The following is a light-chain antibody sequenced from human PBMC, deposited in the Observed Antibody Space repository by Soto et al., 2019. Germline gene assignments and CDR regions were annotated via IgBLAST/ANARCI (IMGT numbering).Light chain of an antibody. Sequence: DIQMTQSPSTLSASVGDRVTITCRGSQGISRWLAWYQLKPGKAPRLLIYKASSLASGVPSRFSGGGSGTEFTLTISSLQPEDVATYHCQQHTTFGQGTKVEI. CDR2: KAS. J-gene: IGKJ1*01. V-gene: IGKV1-5*03. CDR3: QQHTT. CDR1: QGISRW.